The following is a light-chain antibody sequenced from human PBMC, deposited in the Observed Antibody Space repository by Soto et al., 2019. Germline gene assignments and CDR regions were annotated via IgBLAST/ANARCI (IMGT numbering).Light chain of an antibody. J-gene: IGKJ4*01. CDR2: AAS. Sequence: DIQMTQSPSSLSASVGDRVTINCRASQSISSYLNWYQQKPGKAPKLLIYAASSLQSGDPSRFSGSGSGTDFTLTISSLQPEDFATYYCQQSYSTPLTFGGGTKVEIK. CDR1: QSISSY. V-gene: IGKV1-39*01. CDR3: QQSYSTPLT.